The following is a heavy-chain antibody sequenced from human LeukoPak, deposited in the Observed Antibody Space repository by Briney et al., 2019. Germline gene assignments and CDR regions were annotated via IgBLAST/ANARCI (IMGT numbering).Heavy chain of an antibody. V-gene: IGHV1-69*04. CDR3: ARDHSVAGIYWFQEVGYYYYGMDV. D-gene: IGHD6-19*01. J-gene: IGHJ6*02. Sequence: SAKVSCEPSGDTFRIYAISCVRHARGQGREWRGRIIPILDIPNYTQTLGSRDTITADTSTSTAYMELSSLRSEDTTVYYCARDHSVAGIYWFQEVGYYYYGMDVWGQGTTVTVSS. CDR1: GDTFRIYA. CDR2: IIPILDIP.